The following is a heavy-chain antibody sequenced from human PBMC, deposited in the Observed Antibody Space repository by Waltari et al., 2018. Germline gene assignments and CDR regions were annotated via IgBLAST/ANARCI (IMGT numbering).Heavy chain of an antibody. CDR3: ARSYRYCRDGSCFHSHLDF. CDR2: IYTGGSK. CDR1: GFTVSNTY. J-gene: IGHJ4*02. D-gene: IGHD2-15*01. Sequence: EVRLVESGGGLIQPGGSLRLSCAASGFTVSNTYMTWVRQAPGKGLEWCSTIYTGGSKYYADSVKGRFTISRDNSKNTLYLEMNSLRAEDTAVYYCARSYRYCRDGSCFHSHLDFWGQGTLVTVSS. V-gene: IGHV3-53*01.